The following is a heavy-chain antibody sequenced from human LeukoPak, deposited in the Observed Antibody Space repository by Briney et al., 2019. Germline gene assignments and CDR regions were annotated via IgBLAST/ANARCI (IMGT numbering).Heavy chain of an antibody. D-gene: IGHD2-15*01. CDR3: ARGIDY. V-gene: IGHV3-53*01. CDR1: GLSVSAIY. Sequence: GGSLRLSCAASGLSVSAIYMSWVRQAPGKGLEWVSVIYSEGDTYYADSVKGRFTISRDNSKNTLYLRMNTLRAEDTALYYCARGIDYWGQGTLVTVSS. J-gene: IGHJ4*02. CDR2: IYSEGDT.